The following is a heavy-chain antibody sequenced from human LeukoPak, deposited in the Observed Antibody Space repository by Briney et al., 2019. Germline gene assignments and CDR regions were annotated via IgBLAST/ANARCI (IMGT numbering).Heavy chain of an antibody. CDR2: ISGTGGTT. V-gene: IGHV3-23*01. Sequence: GGSLRLSCAASGFAFSNYSMSWVRQAPGKGLEWVSTISGTGGTTYYADSVKGRFTISRDNSKNTLFLQFNSLRADDAAVYYCAKGRGTTVTAAANYWGQGTLVTVSS. CDR1: GFAFSNYS. D-gene: IGHD4-17*01. J-gene: IGHJ4*02. CDR3: AKGRGTTVTAAANY.